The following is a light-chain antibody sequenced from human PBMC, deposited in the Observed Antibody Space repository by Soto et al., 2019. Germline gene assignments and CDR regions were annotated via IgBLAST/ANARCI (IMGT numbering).Light chain of an antibody. CDR1: VPIRNW. Sequence: DIQMTQSPSTLSASVGDRVTITFRASVPIRNWLAWYQHKPGKAPKLLIYDASSVQSGVPSRFSGGDSGTEVTPTVSSLQPDDCATYDRRQYPGCSGAFGHGIQVYI. V-gene: IGKV1-5*01. J-gene: IGKJ3*01. CDR2: DAS. CDR3: RQYPGCSGA.